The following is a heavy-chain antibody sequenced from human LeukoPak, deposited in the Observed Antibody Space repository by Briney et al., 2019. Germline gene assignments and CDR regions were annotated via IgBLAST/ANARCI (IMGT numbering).Heavy chain of an antibody. D-gene: IGHD2/OR15-2a*01. J-gene: IGHJ4*02. CDR2: IYYSGGT. V-gene: IGHV4-59*01. Sequence: PSETLSLTCSVSGGSISSYYWNWIRQPPGKGLEWIGYIYYSGGTKYNPSLKSRVTISVDTSKNQFSLKLSSVTAADTAVYYCASTFQGNFDYWGQGTLVTVSS. CDR1: GGSISSYY. CDR3: ASTFQGNFDY.